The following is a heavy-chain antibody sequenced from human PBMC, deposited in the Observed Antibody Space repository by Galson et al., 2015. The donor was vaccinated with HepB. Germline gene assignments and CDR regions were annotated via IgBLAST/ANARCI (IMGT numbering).Heavy chain of an antibody. CDR1: GGSISSYY. CDR3: ARQKGTLMPFDY. J-gene: IGHJ4*02. V-gene: IGHV4-59*08. CDR2: IYYSGST. D-gene: IGHD1-1*01. Sequence: ETLSLTCTVSGGSISSYYWSWIRQPPGKGLQWIGYIYYSGSTNYNPSLKSRVTISVDTSKDQFSLRLNSVTAADTAVYYCARQKGTLMPFDYWGQGTLVAVSS.